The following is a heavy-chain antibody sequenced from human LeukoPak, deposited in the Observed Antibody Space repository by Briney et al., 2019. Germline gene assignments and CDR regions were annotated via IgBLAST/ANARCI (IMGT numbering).Heavy chain of an antibody. V-gene: IGHV3-48*04. Sequence: GGSLRLSCAASGFTFSSYWMSWVRQAPGKGLEWVSYISSSDSPRFYADSVKGRFTISRDNAQNSLYLQMNSLRAEDTAVYYCARDHRTAWYAVDYWGQGILVIVSS. D-gene: IGHD6-19*01. J-gene: IGHJ4*02. CDR2: ISSSDSPR. CDR3: ARDHRTAWYAVDY. CDR1: GFTFSSYW.